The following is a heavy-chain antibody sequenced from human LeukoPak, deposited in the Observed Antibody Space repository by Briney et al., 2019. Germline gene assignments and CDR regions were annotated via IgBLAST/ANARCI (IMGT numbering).Heavy chain of an antibody. CDR3: ARPSRDGYRYTFDY. J-gene: IGHJ4*02. CDR2: IYFSGST. Sequence: SETLSLTCTVSGGSISTYFWSWIRQPPGKGLEWIGHIYFSGSTNYNPSLKSRVTISVDTSKNQLSLKLSSVTAADTAVYYCARPSRDGYRYTFDYWGQGTLVTVSS. D-gene: IGHD5-24*01. V-gene: IGHV4-59*01. CDR1: GGSISTYF.